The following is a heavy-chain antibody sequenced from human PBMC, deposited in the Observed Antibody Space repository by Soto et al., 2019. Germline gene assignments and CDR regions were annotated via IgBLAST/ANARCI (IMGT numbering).Heavy chain of an antibody. CDR2: VYFVGNS. Sequence: SETLSLTCTVSGDSISSASYFWGWIRQPPGKGLEWIGSVYFVGNSYYNPSLKSRVSISVDASKNQFSLRLSSMTAADTGVYYCVGFYGDYVNGVERRYFDFWGQGTLVTVSS. D-gene: IGHD4-17*01. J-gene: IGHJ4*02. CDR3: VGFYGDYVNGVERRYFDF. CDR1: GDSISSASYF. V-gene: IGHV4-39*01.